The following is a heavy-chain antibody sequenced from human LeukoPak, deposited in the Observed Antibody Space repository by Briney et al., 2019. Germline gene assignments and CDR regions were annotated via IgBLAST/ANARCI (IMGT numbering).Heavy chain of an antibody. CDR2: IIPIFGTA. CDR1: GGSFTSYP. J-gene: IGHJ4*02. CDR3: ARSELTIFGVVIAGFDY. D-gene: IGHD3-3*01. V-gene: IGHV1-69*05. Sequence: GASVKVSCKASGGSFTSYPISWVRQAPGQGLEWMGGIIPIFGTANYAQKFQGRVTITTDESTSTAYMELSSLRSEDTAVYYCARSELTIFGVVIAGFDYWGQGTLVTVSS.